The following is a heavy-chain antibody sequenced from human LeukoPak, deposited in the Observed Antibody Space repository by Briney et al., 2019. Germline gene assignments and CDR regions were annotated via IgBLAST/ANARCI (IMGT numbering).Heavy chain of an antibody. CDR1: GFTFSSCG. CDR2: IGPTGTDR. CDR3: ATETIGRHYDY. V-gene: IGHV3-21*01. D-gene: IGHD1-14*01. Sequence: GGPLRLSCAASGFTFSSCGFNWVRQAPGKGLEWVSSIGPTGTDRYYADSVRGRFTISRDNAKNSMYLQMDSLRDEDTAVYYCATETIGRHYDYWGQGTLLTVSS. J-gene: IGHJ4*02.